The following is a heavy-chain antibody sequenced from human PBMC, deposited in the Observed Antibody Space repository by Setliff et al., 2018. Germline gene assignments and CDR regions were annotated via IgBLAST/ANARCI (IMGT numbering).Heavy chain of an antibody. D-gene: IGHD4-17*01. CDR2: IYYSGST. CDR3: ARGIKGATTVTFYDS. V-gene: IGHV4-59*11. CDR1: GGSISSHY. Sequence: SETLSLTCTVSGGSISSHYWSWIRQPPGKGLECIGSIYYSGSTNYNPSLKSRVTISVDTSKNQFSLKLTSVTAADTAVYYCARGIKGATTVTFYDSWGQGTPVTVSS. J-gene: IGHJ4*02.